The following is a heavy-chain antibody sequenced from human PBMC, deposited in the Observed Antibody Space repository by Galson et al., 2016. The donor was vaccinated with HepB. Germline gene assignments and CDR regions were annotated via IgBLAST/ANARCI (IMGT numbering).Heavy chain of an antibody. Sequence: SLRLSCAASGFNFDAYTMHWVRQAPGKGLEWVSGISWNSGIIDYADSVKGRFTISRDNAKYSLFLQVNSLRAEDTAFYYCAKDAASGDILTPYSQGFDPWGQGTLVTVSS. V-gene: IGHV3-9*01. CDR3: AKDAASGDILTPYSQGFDP. J-gene: IGHJ5*02. D-gene: IGHD3-9*01. CDR2: ISWNSGII. CDR1: GFNFDAYT.